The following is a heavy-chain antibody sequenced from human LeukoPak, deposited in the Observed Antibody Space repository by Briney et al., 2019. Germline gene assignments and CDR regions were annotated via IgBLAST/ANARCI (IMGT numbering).Heavy chain of an antibody. CDR2: ISTSGTNT. D-gene: IGHD2-15*01. CDR3: VSGLQVVN. V-gene: IGHV3-23*01. CDR1: GFTFSSYP. J-gene: IGHJ4*02. Sequence: GGSLRLSCAASGFTFSSYPMTWVRQAPGKGLEWVSSISTSGTNTNYADSVKGRFTISRDNSKNMVFLQMNSLRDEDSAVYYCVSGLQVVNWGQGALVTVSS.